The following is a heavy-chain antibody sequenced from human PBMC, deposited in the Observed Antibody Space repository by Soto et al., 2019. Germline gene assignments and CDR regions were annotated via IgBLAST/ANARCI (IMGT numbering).Heavy chain of an antibody. D-gene: IGHD3-10*01. CDR1: GFTFSSYS. V-gene: IGHV3-21*04. J-gene: IGHJ4*02. CDR3: ARDAMVRGVSPSVDY. CDR2: ISSSSSYI. Sequence: GGSLRLSCAASGFTFSSYSMNWVRQAPGKGLEWVSSISSSSSYIYYADSVKGRFTISRDNAKNSLYLQMNSLRAEDTAVYYCARDAMVRGVSPSVDYWGQGTLVTVS.